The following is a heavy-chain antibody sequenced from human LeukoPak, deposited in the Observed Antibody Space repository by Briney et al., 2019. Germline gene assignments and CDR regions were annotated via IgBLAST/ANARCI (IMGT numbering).Heavy chain of an antibody. J-gene: IGHJ6*03. V-gene: IGHV4-61*02. CDR3: AREVNAYYYYYMDV. D-gene: IGHD4-23*01. Sequence: KTSETLSLTCTVSGGSISSGSYYWSWIRQPAGKGLEWIGRIYTSGSTNYNPSLKSRVTISVDTSKNQFSLKLSSVTAADTAVYYCAREVNAYYYYYMDVWGKGTTVTVSS. CDR2: IYTSGST. CDR1: GGSISSGSYY.